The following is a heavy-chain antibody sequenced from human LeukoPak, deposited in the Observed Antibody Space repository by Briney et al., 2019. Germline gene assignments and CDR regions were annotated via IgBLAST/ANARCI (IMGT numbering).Heavy chain of an antibody. V-gene: IGHV3-21*01. J-gene: IGHJ3*02. Sequence: PGGSLRLSCAASGFTFRNYGMHWVRQAPGRGLEWVSSISTSSIYIYYADSVKDRFSIPRDNAKNSLYLQMNSLRAEDTAVYYCARDSPGQLGNAFDIWGQGTMVTVSS. CDR2: ISTSSIYI. CDR1: GFTFRNYG. CDR3: ARDSPGQLGNAFDI. D-gene: IGHD6-13*01.